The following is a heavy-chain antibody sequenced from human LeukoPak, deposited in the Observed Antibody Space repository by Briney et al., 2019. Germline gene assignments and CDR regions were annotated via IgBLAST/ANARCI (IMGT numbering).Heavy chain of an antibody. V-gene: IGHV3-48*02. Sequence: GGSLRLSCAASGFTFSSYNVNWVRQAPGKGLEWVSYISSSSSTIYYVDSVKGRFTISRDNAKNSLYLQMNSLRDEDTAVYYCARDRWGYQLPWFDPWGQGTLVTVSS. CDR3: ARDRWGYQLPWFDP. CDR2: ISSSSSTI. J-gene: IGHJ5*02. D-gene: IGHD2-2*01. CDR1: GFTFSSYN.